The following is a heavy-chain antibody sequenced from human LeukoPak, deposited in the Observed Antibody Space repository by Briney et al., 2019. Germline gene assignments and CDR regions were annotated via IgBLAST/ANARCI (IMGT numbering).Heavy chain of an antibody. CDR3: ANAYGGNSAFDY. D-gene: IGHD4-23*01. CDR2: INPSGGST. Sequence: ASVKVSCKASGYTFTSYYLYWVRQAPGQGLEWMGVINPSGGSTTSAQKFQGRVTMTRDTSTSTVYMELRSLRAEDTAVYYCANAYGGNSAFDYWGQGTLVTVSS. CDR1: GYTFTSYY. J-gene: IGHJ4*02. V-gene: IGHV1-46*01.